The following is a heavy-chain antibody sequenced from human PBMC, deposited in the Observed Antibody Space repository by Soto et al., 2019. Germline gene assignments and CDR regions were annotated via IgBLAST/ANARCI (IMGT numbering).Heavy chain of an antibody. Sequence: EVQLVESGGGLIQPGGSLRLSCAASGFTVSSNYMSWVRQAPGKGLEWVSVIYSGGSTYYADSVKGRFTISRDNSKNTLYLQMNSLRAEDTAVYYCARGYYDFWSGPPGMDVWGQGTTVTVSS. D-gene: IGHD3-3*01. CDR3: ARGYYDFWSGPPGMDV. J-gene: IGHJ6*02. CDR1: GFTVSSNY. CDR2: IYSGGST. V-gene: IGHV3-53*01.